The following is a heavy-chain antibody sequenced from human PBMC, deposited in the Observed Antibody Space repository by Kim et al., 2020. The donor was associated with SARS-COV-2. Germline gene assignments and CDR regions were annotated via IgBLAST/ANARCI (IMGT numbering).Heavy chain of an antibody. CDR2: ISPYNGNT. J-gene: IGHJ4*02. V-gene: IGHV1-18*04. CDR1: GYTFTSYG. Sequence: ASVKVSCAASGYTFTSYGISWVRQAPGQGLEWMGWISPYNGNTNYIQKLQGRVTMTTDTSTRTVYMELRSLRSDDTAVYYCAREGLGYCIPTSCSAFDYWGQGTLVTVSS. CDR3: AREGLGYCIPTSCSAFDY. D-gene: IGHD2-2*01.